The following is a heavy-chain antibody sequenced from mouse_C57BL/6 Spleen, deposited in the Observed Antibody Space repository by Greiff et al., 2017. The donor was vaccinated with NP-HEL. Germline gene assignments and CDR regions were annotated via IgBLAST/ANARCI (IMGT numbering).Heavy chain of an antibody. CDR2: ISDGGSYT. CDR3: AGGLYAMDY. Sequence: EVKLMESGGGLVKPGGSLKLSCAASGFTFSSYAMSWVRQTPEKRLEWVATISDGGSYTYYPDNVKGRFTISRDNAKNNLYLQMSHLKSEDTAMYYCAGGLYAMDYWGQGTSVTVSS. CDR1: GFTFSSYA. J-gene: IGHJ4*01. V-gene: IGHV5-4*03.